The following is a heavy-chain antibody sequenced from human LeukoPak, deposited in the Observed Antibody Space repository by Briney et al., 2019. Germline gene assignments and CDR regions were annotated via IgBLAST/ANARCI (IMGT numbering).Heavy chain of an antibody. J-gene: IGHJ6*03. CDR2: IIPILGIA. CDR1: GGTFSSYT. CDR3: ARGPTKYRLYYYYMDV. D-gene: IGHD2-2*01. V-gene: IGHV1-69*02. Sequence: SVKVSRKASGGTFSSYTISWVRQAPGQGLEWMGRIIPILGIANYAQKFQGRVTITADESTSTAYMELSSLRSEDTAVYYCARGPTKYRLYYYYMDVWGKGTTVTVSS.